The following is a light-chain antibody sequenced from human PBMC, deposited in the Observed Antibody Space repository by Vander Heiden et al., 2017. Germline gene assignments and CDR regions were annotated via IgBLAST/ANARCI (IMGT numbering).Light chain of an antibody. CDR2: GAS. CDR3: QQYGNSPFT. V-gene: IGKV3-20*01. Sequence: EIVFTQSPGTLSLSPGERATLSCRASQSVSSSCLAWFQQKPGQAPRLLIHGASSRATGIPDRFSGSGSGTDFTLTISRLEPEDFVVYYCQQYGNSPFTFGPGTKVDIK. J-gene: IGKJ3*01. CDR1: QSVSSSC.